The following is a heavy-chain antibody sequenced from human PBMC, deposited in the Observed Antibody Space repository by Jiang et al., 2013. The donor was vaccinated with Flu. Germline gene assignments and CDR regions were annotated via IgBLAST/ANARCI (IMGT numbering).Heavy chain of an antibody. CDR2: IYYSGST. D-gene: IGHD6-19*01. Sequence: GSGLVKPSETLSLTCTVSGGSVSSGSYYWSWIRQPPGKGLEWIGYIYYSGSTNYNPSLKSRVTISVDTSKNQFSLKLSSVTAADTAVYYCARVIAVAGSFYGMDVWGQGTTVTVSS. V-gene: IGHV4-61*01. J-gene: IGHJ6*02. CDR3: ARVIAVAGSFYGMDV. CDR1: GGSVSSGSYY.